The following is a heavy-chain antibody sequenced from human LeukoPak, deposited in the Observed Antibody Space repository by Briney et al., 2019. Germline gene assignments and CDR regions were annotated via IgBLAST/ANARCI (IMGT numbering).Heavy chain of an antibody. J-gene: IGHJ4*02. CDR1: GGSISSYY. CDR2: IYSSGST. CDR3: ARAGLDSSGWLRFGY. Sequence: PSETPSLTCTVSGGSISSYYWSWIRQPAGKELEWIGRIYSSGSTNYNPFLKSRVTMSVDTSKNQFSLKLSSVTAADTAIYYCARAGLDSSGWLRFGYWGQGTLVTVSS. V-gene: IGHV4-4*07. D-gene: IGHD6-19*01.